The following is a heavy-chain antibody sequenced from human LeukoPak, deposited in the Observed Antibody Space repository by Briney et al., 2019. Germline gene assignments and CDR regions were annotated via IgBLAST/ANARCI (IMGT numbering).Heavy chain of an antibody. J-gene: IGHJ4*02. CDR1: GGTFSSYA. V-gene: IGHV1-69*01. CDR2: IIPIFGTA. D-gene: IGHD6-13*01. Sequence: SVKVSCKASGGTFSSYAISWVRQAPGQGLEWMGGIIPIFGTANYAQKFQGRVTITADESTSTAYMELSSLRAEDTAVYYCARELYSSSWTPLGYWGQGTLVTVSS. CDR3: ARELYSSSWTPLGY.